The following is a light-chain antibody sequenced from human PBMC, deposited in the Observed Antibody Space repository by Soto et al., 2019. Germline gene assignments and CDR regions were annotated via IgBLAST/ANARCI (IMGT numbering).Light chain of an antibody. Sequence: DIQMTQSPSSLSASVGDSVTITCRASQSISTFLNWYQQKPGKAPKLLIYVASNLESRVPSTFSGSGSGTEFTLTISSLQPEDFATYDWQQCFSTPLLTVGGGTKVEIK. V-gene: IGKV1-39*01. J-gene: IGKJ4*01. CDR1: QSISTF. CDR2: VAS. CDR3: QQCFSTPLLT.